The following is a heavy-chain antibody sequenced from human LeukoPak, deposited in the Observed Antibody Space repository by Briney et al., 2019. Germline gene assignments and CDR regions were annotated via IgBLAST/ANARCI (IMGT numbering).Heavy chain of an antibody. Sequence: SETLSLTCTVSGYSISSGYYWGWIRQPPGKGLEWIGSIYYSGSTYYNPSLKSRVTISVDTSKNQFSLKLSSVTAADTAVYYCARMGLGTAMAPRFDYWGQGTLVTVSS. CDR2: IYYSGST. CDR1: GYSISSGYY. CDR3: ARMGLGTAMAPRFDY. V-gene: IGHV4-38-2*02. J-gene: IGHJ4*02. D-gene: IGHD5-18*01.